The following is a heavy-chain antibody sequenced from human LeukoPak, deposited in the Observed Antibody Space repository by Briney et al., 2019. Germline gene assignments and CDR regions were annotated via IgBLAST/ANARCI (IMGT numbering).Heavy chain of an antibody. Sequence: GSLRLSCAASGFTVSSNYMSWVRQAPGKGLEWVSVFYSGGSTYYADSVKGRFTISRDNSKNTLYLQMNSLRAEDTAVYYCARGQIVVAGYYFDHWGQGTLVTVSS. D-gene: IGHD6-19*01. J-gene: IGHJ4*02. V-gene: IGHV3-53*01. CDR3: ARGQIVVAGYYFDH. CDR2: FYSGGST. CDR1: GFTVSSNY.